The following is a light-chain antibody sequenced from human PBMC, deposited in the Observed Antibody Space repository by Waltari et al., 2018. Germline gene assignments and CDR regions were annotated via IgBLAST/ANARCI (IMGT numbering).Light chain of an antibody. CDR3: QQYSASTGT. V-gene: IGKV3-20*01. CDR1: QTLNSKY. J-gene: IGKJ1*01. Sequence: EIVLTQSPGTMSLSPGDRATLSCRASQTLNSKYLAWYQQKPGQAPRLLIHGASSRAIGIPDRFSGSGSGTGFTLTITRLQPEDSGVYYCQQYSASTGTFGQGTKVEIK. CDR2: GAS.